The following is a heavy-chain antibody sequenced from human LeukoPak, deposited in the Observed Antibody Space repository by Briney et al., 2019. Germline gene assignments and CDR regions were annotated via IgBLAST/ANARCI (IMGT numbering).Heavy chain of an antibody. CDR2: INAYSGNT. CDR1: GYAYTSYG. D-gene: IGHD2-2*01. V-gene: IGHV1-18*01. J-gene: IGHJ5*02. Sequence: GASVKVSCKASGYAYTSYGISWVRQAPGQGLEWMGWINAYSGNTNYAQKLQGRVTMTTDTSTSTTYMELRRLRSDDTAVYYCARVVVVAGGNWFDPWGQGTLVTVSS. CDR3: ARVVVVAGGNWFDP.